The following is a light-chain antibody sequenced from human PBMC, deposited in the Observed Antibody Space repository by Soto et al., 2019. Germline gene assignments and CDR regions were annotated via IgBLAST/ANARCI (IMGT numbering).Light chain of an antibody. V-gene: IGKV3-20*01. CDR1: QSVSSSY. CDR2: DAS. J-gene: IGKJ5*01. Sequence: EIVLTQSPGTLCLSPGERATLSCRASQSVSSSYLAWYQQKPGQAPRLLIYDASSRATGIPDRFSGSGSGTDFTLTISRLEPEDFAVFYCQQYAYSPITFGQGTRLEI. CDR3: QQYAYSPIT.